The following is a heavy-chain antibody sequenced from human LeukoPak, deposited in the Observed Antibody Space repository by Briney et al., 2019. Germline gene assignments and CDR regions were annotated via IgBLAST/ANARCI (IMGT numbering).Heavy chain of an antibody. Sequence: PSETLSLTCAVYGGSFSGYYWSWIRQPPGKGLEWIGEINHSGSTNYNPSLKSRVTISVDTSKNQFSLKLSSVTAADTAVYYCARALGRGIVVVPAAPIPYYFDYWGQGTLVTVSS. CDR1: GGSFSGYY. V-gene: IGHV4-34*01. J-gene: IGHJ4*02. D-gene: IGHD2-2*01. CDR3: ARALGRGIVVVPAAPIPYYFDY. CDR2: INHSGST.